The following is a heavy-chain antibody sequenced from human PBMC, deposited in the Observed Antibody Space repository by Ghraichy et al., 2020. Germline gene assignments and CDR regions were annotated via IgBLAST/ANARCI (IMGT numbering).Heavy chain of an antibody. CDR3: ARIGYSSSSTDY. CDR1: GFTFSNYW. J-gene: IGHJ4*02. D-gene: IGHD6-6*01. V-gene: IGHV3-7*01. Sequence: GSLRLSCAASGFTFSNYWMSWVRQAPGKGLEWVANINQDGSVKYYLDSVKGRITVSRDNAKNSVYLQVNSLRAEDTAMFYCARIGYSSSSTDYWGQGTLVTVTS. CDR2: INQDGSVK.